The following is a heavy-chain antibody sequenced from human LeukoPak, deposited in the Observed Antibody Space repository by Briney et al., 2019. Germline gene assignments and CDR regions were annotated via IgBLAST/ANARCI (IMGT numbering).Heavy chain of an antibody. CDR1: GGSISSSSYY. V-gene: IGHV4-39*07. CDR2: IYYSGST. CDR3: AREKSSFDI. D-gene: IGHD6-13*01. Sequence: PSETLSLTCTVSGGSISSSSYYWGWIRQPPGKGLEWIGSIYYSGSTYYNPSLKSRVTISVDTSKNQFSLKLSSVTAADTAVYYCAREKSSFDIWGQGTMVTVSS. J-gene: IGHJ3*02.